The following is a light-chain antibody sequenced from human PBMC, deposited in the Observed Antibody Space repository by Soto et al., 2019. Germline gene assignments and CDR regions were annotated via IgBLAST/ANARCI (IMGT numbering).Light chain of an antibody. J-gene: IGKJ1*01. CDR1: QTVGSN. Sequence: EIVMAQSPATLSVSLGERATLSCRASQTVGSNLAWYQQKPGQAPRLLIYGASTRATGIPARFSGSGSGTEFTLIISSLQSEDSAVYYCQQYNSWLWTFGQGTKVDI. CDR2: GAS. V-gene: IGKV3-15*01. CDR3: QQYNSWLWT.